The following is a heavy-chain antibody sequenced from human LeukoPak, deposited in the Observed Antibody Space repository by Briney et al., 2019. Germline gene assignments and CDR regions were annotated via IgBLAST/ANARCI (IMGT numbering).Heavy chain of an antibody. CDR3: ARAAWNRYYYYYMDV. V-gene: IGHV4-39*07. CDR2: IYYSGST. J-gene: IGHJ6*03. Sequence: SETLSLTCTVSGGSISSSSYYWGWIRQPPGKGLEWIGSIYYSGSTYYNPSLKSRVTISVDTSKNQFSLKLSSVTAADTAVYYCARAAWNRYYYYYMDVWGKGTTVTVSS. CDR1: GGSISSSSYY. D-gene: IGHD1-1*01.